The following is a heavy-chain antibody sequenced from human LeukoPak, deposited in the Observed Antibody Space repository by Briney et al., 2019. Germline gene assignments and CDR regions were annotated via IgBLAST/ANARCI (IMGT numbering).Heavy chain of an antibody. Sequence: GRSLRLSCAASGFTFSSYAMHWVRQAPGKGLEWVAVISYDGSNKYYADSVKGRFTISRDNSKNTLYLQMNSLRAEDTAVYYCARVRTGFDYWGQGTLVTVSS. V-gene: IGHV3-30-3*01. D-gene: IGHD3/OR15-3a*01. J-gene: IGHJ4*02. CDR2: ISYDGSNK. CDR3: ARVRTGFDY. CDR1: GFTFSSYA.